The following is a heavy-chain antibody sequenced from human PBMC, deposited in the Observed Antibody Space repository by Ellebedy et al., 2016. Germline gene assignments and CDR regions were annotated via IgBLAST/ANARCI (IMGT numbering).Heavy chain of an antibody. V-gene: IGHV1-69*04. CDR3: ALSRVVVAAILEGFNINWFDP. Sequence: ASVKVSCKASGGTFSSYAISWVRQAPGQGLEWMGRIIPILGIANYAQKFQGRVTITADKSTSTAYMELSSLRSEDTAVYYCALSRVVVAAILEGFNINWFDPWGQGTLVTVSS. CDR2: IIPILGIA. CDR1: GGTFSSYA. J-gene: IGHJ5*02. D-gene: IGHD2-15*01.